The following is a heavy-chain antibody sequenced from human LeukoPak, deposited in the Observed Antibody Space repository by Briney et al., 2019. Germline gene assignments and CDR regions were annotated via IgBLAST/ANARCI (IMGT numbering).Heavy chain of an antibody. J-gene: IGHJ4*02. V-gene: IGHV4-39*07. CDR3: ASSIAVAKGFDY. Sequence: PSETLSLTCTVSGGSISSSSYYWGWIRQPPGKGLEWIGSIYYSGSTYYNPSLKSRVTISVDTSKNQFSLKLSSVTAADTAVYYCASSIAVAKGFDYWGQGTLVTVSS. D-gene: IGHD6-19*01. CDR2: IYYSGST. CDR1: GGSISSSSYY.